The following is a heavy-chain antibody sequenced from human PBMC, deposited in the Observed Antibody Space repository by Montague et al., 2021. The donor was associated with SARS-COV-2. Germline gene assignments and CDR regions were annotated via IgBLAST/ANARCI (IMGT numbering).Heavy chain of an antibody. CDR3: VRDSRLHCFYY. V-gene: IGHV4-39*07. D-gene: IGHD2-21*02. CDR1: GGTAITDTHY. Sequence: SETLSLTCSASGGTAITDTHYWGWVRHSPGKGLEWLGSVSYSGSTYYNPSVKSRVAVSLDTSRTQCSLRLNSLTAADAAVYYCVRDSRLHCFYYWGRGILVAVSS. CDR2: VSYSGST. J-gene: IGHJ4*02.